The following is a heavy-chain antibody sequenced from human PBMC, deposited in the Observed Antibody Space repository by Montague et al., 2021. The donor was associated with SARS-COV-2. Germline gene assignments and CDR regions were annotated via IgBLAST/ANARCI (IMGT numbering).Heavy chain of an antibody. CDR2: IFHYGTY. CDR1: GESMTRSW. J-gene: IGHJ4*02. CDR3: TRARSKAIDY. V-gene: IGHV4-4*02. D-gene: IGHD2/OR15-2a*01. Sequence: SETLSLTCAVSGESMTRSWWTWVRQPPGQRLQWIGEIFHYGTYXSXYXXALKSRVTISIDTSKNQFLLRLSSVTAADTALYFCTRARSKAIDYWGQGALVTVSS.